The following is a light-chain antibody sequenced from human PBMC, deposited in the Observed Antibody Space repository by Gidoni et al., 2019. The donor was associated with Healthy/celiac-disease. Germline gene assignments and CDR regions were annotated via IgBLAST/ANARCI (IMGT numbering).Light chain of an antibody. Sequence: DIVMTQSPDSLDVSLVERATINCKSSQSVLYSSNNKHYLAWYQQKPGQPPKLLIYWASTRESWVPDRFSGSGSGTDFTLTISSLQAEDGAVYYCQQYYSTPYTFGQXTKLEIK. V-gene: IGKV4-1*01. J-gene: IGKJ2*01. CDR3: QQYYSTPYT. CDR2: WAS. CDR1: QSVLYSSNNKHY.